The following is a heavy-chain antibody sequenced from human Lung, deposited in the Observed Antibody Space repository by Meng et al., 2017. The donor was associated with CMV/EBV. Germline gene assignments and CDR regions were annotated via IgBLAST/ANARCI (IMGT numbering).Heavy chain of an antibody. CDR1: GYSFSGFY. Sequence: VHLAQSGAEVKRPGASVKISCQASGYSFSGFYLNWARQAPGHGLEWLGRVNPISDDTHLAQKFEGRITVTRGATINTAFMELTRLRPDDTAVYYCAKSSDNGWSSWGPGTLVTVSS. CDR2: VNPISDDT. V-gene: IGHV1-2*06. D-gene: IGHD6-19*01. J-gene: IGHJ4*01. CDR3: AKSSDNGWSS.